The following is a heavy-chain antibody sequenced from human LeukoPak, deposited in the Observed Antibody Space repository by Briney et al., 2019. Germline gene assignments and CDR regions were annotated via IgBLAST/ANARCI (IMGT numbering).Heavy chain of an antibody. CDR2: INQNGAEK. D-gene: IGHD6-13*01. J-gene: IGHJ4*01. CDR3: ARDGTAAGLYFDL. CDR1: GFTFSDYW. V-gene: IGHV3-7*01. Sequence: PGGSLRLSCVISGFTFSDYWMNWFRQAPGKGLEWVGSINQNGAEKTYVDSVKGRFTISRDNPRNSLYLQMNSLRAEDTAIYYCARDGTAAGLYFDLWGQGTLVTVSS.